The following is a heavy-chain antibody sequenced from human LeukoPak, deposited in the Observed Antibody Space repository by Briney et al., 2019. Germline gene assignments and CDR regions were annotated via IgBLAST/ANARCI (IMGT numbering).Heavy chain of an antibody. CDR3: ARDHGFSRWELATLHYFDY. J-gene: IGHJ4*02. Sequence: GGSLRLSCAASGFTFSSYGMHWVRQAPGKGLEWVADIWCDGSNKYYADSVKGRFTISRDNSKNTLYLQMNSLRAEDTAVYYCARDHGFSRWELATLHYFDYWGQGTLVTVSS. V-gene: IGHV3-33*01. CDR1: GFTFSSYG. D-gene: IGHD1-26*01. CDR2: IWCDGSNK.